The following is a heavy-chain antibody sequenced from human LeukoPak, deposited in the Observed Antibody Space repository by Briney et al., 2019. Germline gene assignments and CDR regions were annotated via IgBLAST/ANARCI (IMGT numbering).Heavy chain of an antibody. CDR3: ASTNRYNWHYVNSFDP. D-gene: IGHD1-7*01. CDR2: IYYSGST. J-gene: IGHJ5*02. V-gene: IGHV4-30-4*08. CDR1: GGSISSGDYY. Sequence: PSQTLSLTCTVSGGSISSGDYYWSWIRQPPGKGLEGIGYIYYSGSTYYNPSLKSRVTISVDTSKNQFSLKLSSVPAADTAAYYCASTNRYNWHYVNSFDPWGQGTLVTVSS.